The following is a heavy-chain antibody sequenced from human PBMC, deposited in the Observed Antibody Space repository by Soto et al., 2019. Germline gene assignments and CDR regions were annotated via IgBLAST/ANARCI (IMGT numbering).Heavy chain of an antibody. D-gene: IGHD2-15*01. CDR1: GFTFNSYA. CDR3: VKDYCSGGNCWFDY. J-gene: IGHJ4*02. V-gene: IGHV3-64D*06. CDR2: ISSNGGTT. Sequence: GSLRLSCSASGFTFNSYAMHWVRQAPGKGLEYVSAISSNGGTTFYADSVKGRFTISRDNSKNTLFLQMSSLRPEDSAVYYCVKDYCSGGNCWFDYWGQGTLVTVSS.